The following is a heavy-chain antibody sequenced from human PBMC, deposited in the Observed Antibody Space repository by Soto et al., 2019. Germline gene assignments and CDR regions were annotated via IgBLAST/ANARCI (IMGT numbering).Heavy chain of an antibody. J-gene: IGHJ6*02. D-gene: IGHD4-17*01. CDR1: GFTFGDYA. Sequence: GGSLRLSCTASGFTFGDYAMSWFRQAPGKGLEWVGFIRSKAYGGTTEYAASVKGRFTISRDDSKSIAYLQMNSLKTEDTAVYYCTRVGVTTLYYYYGMDVWGQGTTVTVSS. CDR2: IRSKAYGGTT. V-gene: IGHV3-49*03. CDR3: TRVGVTTLYYYYGMDV.